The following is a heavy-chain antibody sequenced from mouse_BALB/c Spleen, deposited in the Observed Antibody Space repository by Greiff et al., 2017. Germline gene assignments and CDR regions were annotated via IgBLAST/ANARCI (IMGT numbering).Heavy chain of an antibody. Sequence: EVQGVESGGGLVKPGGSLKLSCAASGFTFSDYYMYWVRQTPEKRLEWVATISDGGSYTYYPDSVKGRFTISRDNAKNNLYLQMSSLKSEDTAMYYCAREKGSAWFAYWGQGTLVTVSA. V-gene: IGHV5-4*02. CDR2: ISDGGSYT. CDR1: GFTFSDYY. J-gene: IGHJ3*01. CDR3: AREKGSAWFAY.